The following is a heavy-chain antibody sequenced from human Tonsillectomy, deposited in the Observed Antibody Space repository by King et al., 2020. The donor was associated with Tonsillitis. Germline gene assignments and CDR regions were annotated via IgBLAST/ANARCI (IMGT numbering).Heavy chain of an antibody. J-gene: IGHJ4*02. CDR1: GGTFSNYA. V-gene: IGHV1-69*12. CDR2: IMPIFATT. Sequence: QLVQSGAEVKKPGSSVKVSCKASGGTFSNYAISWVRQAPGQGLEWMGGIMPIFATTNYAQKFQGRVTITADESTSTAYMELTSLRSEDTAVYYCARAPDQAFASSGYYPLGYWRQGTLVTVSS. CDR3: ARAPDQAFASSGYYPLGY. D-gene: IGHD3-22*01.